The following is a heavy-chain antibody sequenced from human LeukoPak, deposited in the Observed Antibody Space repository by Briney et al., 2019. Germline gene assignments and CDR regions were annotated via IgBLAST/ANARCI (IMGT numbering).Heavy chain of an antibody. D-gene: IGHD5-18*01. CDR2: IYSGGST. CDR3: VRDPVDTAMVAY. Sequence: GGSLRLSCAASGFTVSSNYMSWVRQAPGKGLEWVSVIYSGGSTYYADSVKGRFTISRDNSKNTLYLQMNSLRAEDTAVYYCVRDPVDTAMVAYWGQGTLVTVSS. J-gene: IGHJ4*02. V-gene: IGHV3-66*01. CDR1: GFTVSSNY.